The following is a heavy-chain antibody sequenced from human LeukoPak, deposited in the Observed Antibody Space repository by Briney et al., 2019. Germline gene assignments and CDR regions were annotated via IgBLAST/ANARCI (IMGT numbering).Heavy chain of an antibody. V-gene: IGHV4-30-2*01. Sequence: SETLSLTCAVSGGSISSGGYSWSWIRQPPGKGLEWIGYIYHSGSTYYNPSLKSRVTISVDRSKNQFSLKLCSVTAADTAVYYCARDRWVCSSTSCSLYGMDVWGQGTTVTVSS. D-gene: IGHD2-2*01. CDR1: GGSISSGGYS. CDR2: IYHSGST. CDR3: ARDRWVCSSTSCSLYGMDV. J-gene: IGHJ6*02.